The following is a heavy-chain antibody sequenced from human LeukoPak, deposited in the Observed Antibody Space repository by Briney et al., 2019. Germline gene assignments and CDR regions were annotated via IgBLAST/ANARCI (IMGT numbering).Heavy chain of an antibody. Sequence: GGSLRLSSVASGFPFEIYWMSWVRQGPGKGLEWVANIKSDGSEEYYADSVKGRLTVSRDNAKKSLFLQMNSLRVEDTGVYYCAKEKTVAGWYFDLWGRGTLVTVSS. D-gene: IGHD6-19*01. J-gene: IGHJ2*01. V-gene: IGHV3-7*01. CDR1: GFPFEIYW. CDR2: IKSDGSEE. CDR3: AKEKTVAGWYFDL.